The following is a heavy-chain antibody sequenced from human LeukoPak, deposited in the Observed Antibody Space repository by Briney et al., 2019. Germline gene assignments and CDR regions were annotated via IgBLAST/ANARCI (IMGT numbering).Heavy chain of an antibody. CDR2: IYYNGIS. CDR1: GGSISGYY. CDR3: ARSGFYGSHPFDY. V-gene: IGHV4-59*01. Sequence: PSETLSLTCTVSGGSISGYYWSWIRQPPGKGLEWIAYIYYNGISNYNPSLKSRVIISVDSSKNQFSLKLTSVTAVDTAVYYCARSGFYGSHPFDYWGQGSLVTVSS. J-gene: IGHJ4*02. D-gene: IGHD2/OR15-2a*01.